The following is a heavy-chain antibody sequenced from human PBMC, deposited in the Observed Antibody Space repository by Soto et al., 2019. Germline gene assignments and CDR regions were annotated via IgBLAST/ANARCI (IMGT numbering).Heavy chain of an antibody. CDR1: GFRFSDHY. J-gene: IGHJ4*02. CDR3: AGDPYYYGSAF. V-gene: IGHV3-11*01. D-gene: IGHD3-10*01. CDR2: ISSGGTTM. Sequence: QVQLVESGGGLVEPGGSVRLSCAASGFRFSDHYMTWIRQAPGKGLEWVSKISSGGTTMYYADSVKGRFTVSRDNAQNSLYLQMNGLRAEDTAVYYCAGDPYYYGSAFWGQGTLVTVSS.